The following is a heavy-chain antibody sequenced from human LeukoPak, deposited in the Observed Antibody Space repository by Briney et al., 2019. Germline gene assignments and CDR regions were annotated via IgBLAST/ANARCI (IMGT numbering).Heavy chain of an antibody. CDR1: GFTFSSYG. V-gene: IGHV3-30*03. CDR2: ISFDGTNK. J-gene: IGHJ4*02. CDR3: ARDLNLGTTDSY. Sequence: GGSLRLSCAASGFTFSSYGIHWVRQAPGKGLEWVAVISFDGTNKYYADSVKGRFTISRGNSKNTLSLQMNSLRAEDTAVYYCARDLNLGTTDSYWGQGTLVTVSS. D-gene: IGHD4-11*01.